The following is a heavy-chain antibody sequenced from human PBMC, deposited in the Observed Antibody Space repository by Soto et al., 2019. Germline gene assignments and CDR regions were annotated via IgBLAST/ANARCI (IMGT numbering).Heavy chain of an antibody. CDR2: IYGSGGSGST. Sequence: NPSETLSLTCTVTGDSITSGGYYWSWIRQHPGKGLEWLGHIYGSGGSGSTLYNPSLKSRITLSVDTSKTQFSLNLSSVTVADTAVYYCAAPRVWVARTRYFDPWGQGTPVTVSS. V-gene: IGHV4-31*03. D-gene: IGHD3-16*01. CDR1: GDSITSGGYY. J-gene: IGHJ5*02. CDR3: AAPRVWVARTRYFDP.